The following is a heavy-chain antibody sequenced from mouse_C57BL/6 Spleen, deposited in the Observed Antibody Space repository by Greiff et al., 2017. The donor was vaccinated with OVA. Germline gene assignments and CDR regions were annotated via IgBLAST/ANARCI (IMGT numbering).Heavy chain of an antibody. D-gene: IGHD1-1*01. CDR2: IYPGDGDT. V-gene: IGHV1-82*01. Sequence: QVQLQQSGPELVKPGASVKISCKASGYAFSSSWMNWVKQRPGKGLEWIGRIYPGDGDTNYNGKFKGKATLTADKSSSTAYMQLRSLTSEDSAVYFCARGTVVAPMDYWGQGTSVTVSS. J-gene: IGHJ4*01. CDR3: ARGTVVAPMDY. CDR1: GYAFSSSW.